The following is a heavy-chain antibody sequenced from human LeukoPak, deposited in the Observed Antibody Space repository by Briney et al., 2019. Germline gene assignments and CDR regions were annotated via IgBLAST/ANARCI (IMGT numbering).Heavy chain of an antibody. CDR1: GFTFSSYS. V-gene: IGHV3-21*01. J-gene: IGHJ3*02. CDR2: ISSSSSYI. D-gene: IGHD2-21*02. CDR3: ARDPYCGGDCYPDAFDI. Sequence: GGSLRLSCAASGFTFSSYSMNWVRQAPGKGLKWVSSISSSSSYIYYADSVKGRFTISRDNAKNSLYLQMNSLRAEDTAVYYCARDPYCGGDCYPDAFDIWGQGTMVTVSS.